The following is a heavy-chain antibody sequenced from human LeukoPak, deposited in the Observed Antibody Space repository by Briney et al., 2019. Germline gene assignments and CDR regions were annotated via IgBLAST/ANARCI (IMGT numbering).Heavy chain of an antibody. J-gene: IGHJ4*02. CDR3: ARPLYDSSGYYFDY. CDR1: GYTFTSYG. D-gene: IGHD3-22*01. CDR2: ISAYNGNA. Sequence: ASVKVSCKASGYTFTSYGISWVRQAPGQGLEWMGWISAYNGNANYAQKLQGRVTMTTDTSTSTAYMELRSLRSDDTAVYYCARPLYDSSGYYFDYWGQGTLVTVSS. V-gene: IGHV1-18*01.